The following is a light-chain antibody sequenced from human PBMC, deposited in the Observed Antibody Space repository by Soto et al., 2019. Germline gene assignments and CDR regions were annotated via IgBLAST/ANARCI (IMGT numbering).Light chain of an antibody. J-gene: IGKJ2*01. CDR1: QTVRNSY. Sequence: EIVLTQSPGTLSLSPGERATLSCRASQTVRNSYLAWYQQKPGQAPRLLIYGVSARATGIPDRFSGSGSGTDFTLTIGRLEPEDFAVFYCQQYDGSLPYTFGQGTKLEIK. V-gene: IGKV3-20*01. CDR2: GVS. CDR3: QQYDGSLPYT.